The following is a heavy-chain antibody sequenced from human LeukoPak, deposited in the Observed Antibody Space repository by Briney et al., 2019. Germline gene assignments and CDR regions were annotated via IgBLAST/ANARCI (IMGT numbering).Heavy chain of an antibody. CDR1: GGSISSYY. Sequence: SETLSLTCTVSGGSISSYYWSWIRQPPGKGLEWIGYICYSGSTNYNPSLKSRVTISVDTYKNQFSLKLSSVTAADTAVYYCARHGYYYDSSGYSVYYFDYWGQGTLVTVSS. J-gene: IGHJ4*02. CDR2: ICYSGST. D-gene: IGHD3-22*01. CDR3: ARHGYYYDSSGYSVYYFDY. V-gene: IGHV4-59*08.